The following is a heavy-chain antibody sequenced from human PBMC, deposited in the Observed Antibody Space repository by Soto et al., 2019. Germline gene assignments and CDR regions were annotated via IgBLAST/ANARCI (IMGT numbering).Heavy chain of an antibody. CDR3: ARQNTVAGIHYYYGMDV. CDR1: GGSISSSSHY. Sequence: QLQLQESGPGLVKPSETLSLTCTVSGGSISSSSHYWGWIRQPPGEGLEWIGSVYYSGSTYYNPSLKSRVSVLVDTSRNQFSLKLSSVPAADTAVYYCARQNTVAGIHYYYGMDVWGQGTTVTVSS. D-gene: IGHD6-19*01. CDR2: VYYSGST. J-gene: IGHJ6*02. V-gene: IGHV4-39*01.